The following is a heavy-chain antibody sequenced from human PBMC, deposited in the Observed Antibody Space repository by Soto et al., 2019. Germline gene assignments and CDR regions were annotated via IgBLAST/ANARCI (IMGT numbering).Heavy chain of an antibody. CDR2: FDPEDGET. D-gene: IGHD3-3*01. Sequence: ASVKVSCKVSGYTLTELSMHWVRQAPGKGLEWMGGFDPEDGETIYAQKFQGRVTMTEDTSTDTAYMELSSLRSEDTAVYSCATDLLLRFLEWALWGQGILVTVSS. CDR1: GYTLTELS. J-gene: IGHJ1*01. V-gene: IGHV1-24*01. CDR3: ATDLLLRFLEWAL.